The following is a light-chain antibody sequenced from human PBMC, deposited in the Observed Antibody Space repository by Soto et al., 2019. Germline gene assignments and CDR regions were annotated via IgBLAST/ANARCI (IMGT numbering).Light chain of an antibody. J-gene: IGLJ1*01. Sequence: QSSLTQPPSASGSPGQSVTMSCTGTSSDVGGYNYVSWYQQHPGKAPKLMIYEVSKRPSGVPDRFSGSKSDNTASLTVSGLQAEDEADYYCSSYAGSNNYVFGTGTKVTVL. CDR2: EVS. CDR3: SSYAGSNNYV. V-gene: IGLV2-8*01. CDR1: SSDVGGYNY.